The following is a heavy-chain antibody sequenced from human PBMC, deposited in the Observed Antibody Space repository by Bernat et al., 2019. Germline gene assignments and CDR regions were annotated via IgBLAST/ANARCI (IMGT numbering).Heavy chain of an antibody. J-gene: IGHJ3*02. Sequence: EVQLLESGGGLVQPGGSLRLSCAASGFTFSSFAMSWVRQAPGKGLEWVSVISSRDSSTYYAASVKGPFTISRDNSKDPLYLEINSLRTEHTALYSSVKDLTSTVSSSDSALDIWSQRTMDTDPS. CDR1: GFTFSSFA. CDR3: VKDLTSTVSSSDSALDI. CDR2: ISSRDSST. D-gene: IGHD3-22*01. V-gene: IGHV3-23*01.